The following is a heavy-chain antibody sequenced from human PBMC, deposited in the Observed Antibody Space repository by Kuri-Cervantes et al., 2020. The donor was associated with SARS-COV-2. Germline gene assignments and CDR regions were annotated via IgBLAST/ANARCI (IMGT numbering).Heavy chain of an antibody. V-gene: IGHV4-59*01. Sequence: SETLSLTCTVSGDTISSYYWSWIRQPPGKGLEWIGYIYYSGSTNYNPSLKSRVTISVDTSKSQFSLKLSSVTAADTAVYYCARGGYSYSAYFDYWGQGTLVTVSS. CDR1: GDTISSYY. D-gene: IGHD5-18*01. CDR2: IYYSGST. J-gene: IGHJ4*02. CDR3: ARGGYSYSAYFDY.